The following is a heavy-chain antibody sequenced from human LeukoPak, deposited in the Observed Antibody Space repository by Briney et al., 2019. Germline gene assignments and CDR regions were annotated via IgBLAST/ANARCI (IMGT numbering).Heavy chain of an antibody. J-gene: IGHJ4*02. D-gene: IGHD3-22*01. CDR3: AKTPGITMIDKMGFYYFDY. Sequence: SETLSLTSAVYGGSFSGHYWSWIRQPPGKGLEWIGEIDHSGSTNYNPSLKSRVTISVDTSKNQFSLKLNSVTAADTAVYYCAKTPGITMIDKMGFYYFDYWGQGTLVTVSS. CDR1: GGSFSGHY. V-gene: IGHV4-34*01. CDR2: IDHSGST.